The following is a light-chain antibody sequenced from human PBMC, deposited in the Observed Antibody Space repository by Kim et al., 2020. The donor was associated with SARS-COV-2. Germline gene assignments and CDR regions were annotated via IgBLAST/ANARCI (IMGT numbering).Light chain of an antibody. V-gene: IGKV3-20*01. CDR3: QQYHDSSST. Sequence: SAGERAPVSCSASQSVRSCSVAWYQQKPSQTPSLLIYGTSNRAPGIPDRFSGSGSVTDFTLTITRLEPEDFAVYYCQQYHDSSSTFGQGTKLDIK. CDR2: GTS. J-gene: IGKJ1*01. CDR1: QSVRSCS.